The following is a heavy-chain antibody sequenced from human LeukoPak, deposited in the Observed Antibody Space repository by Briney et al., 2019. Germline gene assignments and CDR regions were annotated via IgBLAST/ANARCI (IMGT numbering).Heavy chain of an antibody. J-gene: IGHJ3*01. CDR3: AKDRSCTGSSCNVGS. D-gene: IGHD2-2*01. V-gene: IGHV3-33*06. CDR1: GFTFSSSG. Sequence: GGSPRLSCAASGFTFSSSGMHWVRQAPGKGLEWVAVIWYDGSNKYYADSVKGRFTISRDNSKNTLSLQMNSLRAEDTAVYYCAKDRSCTGSSCNVGSWGQGTMVTVSS. CDR2: IWYDGSNK.